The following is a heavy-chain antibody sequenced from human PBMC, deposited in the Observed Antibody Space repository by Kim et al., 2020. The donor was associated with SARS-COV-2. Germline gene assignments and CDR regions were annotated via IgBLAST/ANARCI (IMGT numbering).Heavy chain of an antibody. J-gene: IGHJ4*02. CDR3: AKEGRRRGSFYESNNYLGALDH. CDR1: GFIFNNYA. V-gene: IGHV3-23*01. CDR2: ISGSGTGT. D-gene: IGHD3-16*01. Sequence: GGSLRLSCAASGFIFNNYAINWVRQAPGKGLEWVSGISGSGTGTYYADSVKGRFSIFRDNSKNTLYLQMNSLRDEDTALYFCAKEGRRRGSFYESNNYLGALDHWGQGTLVTVSS.